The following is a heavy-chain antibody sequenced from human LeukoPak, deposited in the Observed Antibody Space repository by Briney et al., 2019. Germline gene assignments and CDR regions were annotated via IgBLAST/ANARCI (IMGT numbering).Heavy chain of an antibody. CDR1: GYTFTGYY. V-gene: IGHV1-2*02. CDR2: INPNSGGT. J-gene: IGHJ3*02. Sequence: ASVKVSCKASGYTFTGYYMHWVRQAPGQGLEWMGWINPNSGGTNYAQKFQGRVSMTGDTSITTAYIELTRVTSDDTAVYYCARGSPVGSSEVDAFEIWGQGTMVTVSS. CDR3: ARGSPVGSSEVDAFEI. D-gene: IGHD1-26*01.